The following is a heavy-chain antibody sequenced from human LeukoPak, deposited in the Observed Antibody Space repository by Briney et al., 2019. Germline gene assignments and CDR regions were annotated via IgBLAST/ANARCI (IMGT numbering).Heavy chain of an antibody. V-gene: IGHV4-39*01. CDR1: GGSISSSNW. CDR3: ARSSWYSDNWFDP. CDR2: IYYSGST. Sequence: PSETLSLTCAVSGGSISSSNWWSWVRQPPGKGLEWIGSIYYSGSTYYNPSLKSRVTISVDTSKNQFSLKLSSVTAADTAVYYCARSSWYSDNWFDPWGQGTLVTVSS. D-gene: IGHD6-13*01. J-gene: IGHJ5*02.